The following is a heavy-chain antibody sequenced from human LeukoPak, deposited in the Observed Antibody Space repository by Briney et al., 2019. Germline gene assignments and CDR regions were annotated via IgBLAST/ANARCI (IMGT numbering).Heavy chain of an antibody. D-gene: IGHD2-15*01. CDR3: ARDSQGIYSWFDP. CDR2: IYYSGST. CDR1: GGSISSSGYY. Sequence: PSETLSLTCTVSGGSISSSGYYWGWIRQPPGKGLEWIGSIYYSGSTYYNPSLKSRVTISVDTSKNQFSLKLSSVTAADTAVYYCARDSQGIYSWFDPWGQGTLVTVSS. V-gene: IGHV4-39*02. J-gene: IGHJ5*02.